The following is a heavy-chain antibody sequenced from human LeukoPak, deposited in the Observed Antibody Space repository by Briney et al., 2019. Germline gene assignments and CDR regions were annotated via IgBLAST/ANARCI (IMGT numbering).Heavy chain of an antibody. V-gene: IGHV3-7*01. CDR1: GFTFSSYW. CDR3: ARTDDYGGYQYYFDY. Sequence: GGSLRLSCAASGFTFSSYWMSWVRQAPGKGLEWVANIRQDGSEKYYVDSVKGRFTISRDNAKNSLYLQMNSLRAEDTAVYYCARTDDYGGYQYYFDYWGQGTLVTVSS. D-gene: IGHD4-17*01. J-gene: IGHJ4*02. CDR2: IRQDGSEK.